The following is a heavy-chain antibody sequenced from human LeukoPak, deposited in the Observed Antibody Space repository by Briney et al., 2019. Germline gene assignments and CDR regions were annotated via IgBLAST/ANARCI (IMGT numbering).Heavy chain of an antibody. V-gene: IGHV1-18*01. D-gene: IGHD3-22*01. CDR1: GYTFTSYG. CDR2: ISAYNGNT. Sequence: GASVGVSCKASGYTFTSYGISWVRQAPGQGLEWMGWISAYNGNTNYAQKLQGRVTMTTDTSTSTAYMELRSLRSDDTAVYYCARVAYYDSSGYYYFDYWGQGTLVTVSS. J-gene: IGHJ4*02. CDR3: ARVAYYDSSGYYYFDY.